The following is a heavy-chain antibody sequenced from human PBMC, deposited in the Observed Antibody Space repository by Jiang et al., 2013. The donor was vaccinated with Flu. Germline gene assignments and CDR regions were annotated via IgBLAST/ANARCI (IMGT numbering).Heavy chain of an antibody. Sequence: VQLLESGGGLVQPGGSLRLSCAASGFTFSSYAMSWVRQAPGKGLEWVSAISGSGGSTYYADSVKGRFTISRDNSKNTLYLQMNSLRAEDTAVYYCAKALLDIVVVVAATNYYYYGMDVWGQGTTGHRLL. CDR2: ISGSGGST. D-gene: IGHD2-15*01. CDR1: GFTFSSYA. V-gene: IGHV3-23*01. J-gene: IGHJ6*02. CDR3: AKALLDIVVVVAATNYYYYGMDV.